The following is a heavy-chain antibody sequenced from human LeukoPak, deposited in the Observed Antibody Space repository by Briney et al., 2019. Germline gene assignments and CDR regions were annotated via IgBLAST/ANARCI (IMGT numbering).Heavy chain of an antibody. CDR1: GFTFSSYS. J-gene: IGHJ4*02. CDR3: AKGKDSVAGATNDY. D-gene: IGHD6-19*01. CDR2: ISSSGTYK. Sequence: GGSLRLSCAVSGFTFSSYSMSWVRQAPGKGLEWVSSISSSGTYKYYADSVKGRFTISRDNAKNSLYLQMNSLRAEVTAVYYCAKGKDSVAGATNDYWGQGTLVTVSS. V-gene: IGHV3-21*01.